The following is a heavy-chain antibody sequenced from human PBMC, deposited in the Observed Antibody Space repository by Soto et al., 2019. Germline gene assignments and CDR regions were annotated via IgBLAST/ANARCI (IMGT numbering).Heavy chain of an antibody. D-gene: IGHD2-15*01. CDR1: GFTFSSYA. Sequence: EVQLLESGGGLVQPGGSLRLSCAASGFTFSSYAMTWVRQAPGKGLEWVSTISGSGATTHYADSVKGRFTISRDNSKNPMCLQMDSLRAEDTAVSYCAKDWVYCSCGSCPRPFDYWGQGTLVTVSS. J-gene: IGHJ4*02. CDR3: AKDWVYCSCGSCPRPFDY. V-gene: IGHV3-23*01. CDR2: ISGSGATT.